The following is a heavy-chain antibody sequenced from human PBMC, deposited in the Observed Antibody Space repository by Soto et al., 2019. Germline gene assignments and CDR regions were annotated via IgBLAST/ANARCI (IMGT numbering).Heavy chain of an antibody. CDR3: ARDLHYDYVWGIYYRALERLAFAI. Sequence: GGSLGLSCAAXGFTFSSYSMNWVRQAPGKGLEWVSSISSSSSYMYYADSVKGRFTISRDNAKNSLYLQMNSLRAEDTAVYYCARDLHYDYVWGIYYRALERLAFAISGQGTIVPVSS. V-gene: IGHV3-21*01. CDR1: GFTFSSYS. J-gene: IGHJ3*02. D-gene: IGHD3-16*01. CDR2: ISSSSSYM.